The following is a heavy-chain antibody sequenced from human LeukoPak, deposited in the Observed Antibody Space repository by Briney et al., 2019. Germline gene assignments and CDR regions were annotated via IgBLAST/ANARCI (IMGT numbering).Heavy chain of an antibody. CDR1: GFTFSSSG. J-gene: IGHJ5*01. Sequence: GGSLRLSCAASGFTFSSSGLHWVRQAPDKVLEWVVYIHYDGSIKFYADSVNGRFIISRDNSRNTLYLQMDSLRGEDTAIYYCSKEGVRCCHDDSWGRGTQVTVSS. CDR3: SKEGVRCCHDDS. V-gene: IGHV3-30*02. CDR2: IHYDGSIK. D-gene: IGHD2-8*01.